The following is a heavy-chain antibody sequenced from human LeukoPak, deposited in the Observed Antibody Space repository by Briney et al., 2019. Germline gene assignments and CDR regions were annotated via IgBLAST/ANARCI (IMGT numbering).Heavy chain of an antibody. Sequence: PGGSLRLSCAASGFTFSDYYMSWIRQAPGKGLEWVSYISSSGSTIYYADSVKGRFTISRDNAKNSLYLQMNSLRAEDTAVYYCARELEIGLNGAFDIWGQGTMVTVSS. J-gene: IGHJ3*02. CDR1: GFTFSDYY. CDR3: ARELEIGLNGAFDI. D-gene: IGHD2-21*01. CDR2: ISSSGSTI. V-gene: IGHV3-11*04.